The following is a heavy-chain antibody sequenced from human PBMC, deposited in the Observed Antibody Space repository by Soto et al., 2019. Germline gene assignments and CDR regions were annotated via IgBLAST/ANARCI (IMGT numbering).Heavy chain of an antibody. CDR1: GFTFSSYS. Sequence: GGSLRLSCAASGFTFSSYSMNWVRQAPGKGLEWVSYISSSSSTIYYADSVKGRFTISRDNAKNSLYLQMNSLRAEDTAVYYCARDFESYYYYYMDVRGKGTTVTVSS. J-gene: IGHJ6*03. CDR3: ARDFESYYYYYMDV. CDR2: ISSSSSTI. V-gene: IGHV3-48*01.